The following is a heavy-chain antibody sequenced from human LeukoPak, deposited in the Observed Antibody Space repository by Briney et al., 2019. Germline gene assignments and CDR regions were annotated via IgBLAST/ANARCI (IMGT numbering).Heavy chain of an antibody. CDR2: ISPSGGST. J-gene: IGHJ6*03. D-gene: IGHD3-10*01. Sequence: GASVKVSCKAFGYTFTGYWMHWVRQAPGQGPEWMGVISPSGGSTIYAQKFQGRVTMTEDTSTDTAYMELSSLRSEDTAVYYCATMVRGVYYMDVWGKGTTVTISS. CDR3: ATMVRGVYYMDV. V-gene: IGHV1-46*01. CDR1: GYTFTGYW.